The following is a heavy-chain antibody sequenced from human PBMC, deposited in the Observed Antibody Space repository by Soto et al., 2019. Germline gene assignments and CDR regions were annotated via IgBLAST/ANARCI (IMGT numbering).Heavy chain of an antibody. V-gene: IGHV3-7*01. Sequence: GGSLRLSCAASVFTFSSYWMSWVRQAPGKGLEWVANIKQDGSEKYYVDSVKGRFTISRDNAKNSLYMQMNSLRAEDTAVYYCARDPGEMCTIIGFGYFHHWGQRTLVTVSS. CDR2: IKQDGSEK. CDR1: VFTFSSYW. CDR3: ARDPGEMCTIIGFGYFHH. D-gene: IGHD3-16*01. J-gene: IGHJ1*01.